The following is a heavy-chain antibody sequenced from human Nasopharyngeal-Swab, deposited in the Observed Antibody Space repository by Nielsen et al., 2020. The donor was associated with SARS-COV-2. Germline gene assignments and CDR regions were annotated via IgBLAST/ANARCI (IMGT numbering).Heavy chain of an antibody. CDR3: ARGLSGVVPAPILGLGPYHYYYYMDV. J-gene: IGHJ6*03. Sequence: AETLSLTCAVSGWSFSANYRGWIRQPPGKGLEWIAEINHSGSTNYNPSSKSRVTFSVETSVKQFSLELSSVTAADTAVYYCARGLSGVVPAPILGLGPYHYYYYMDVWGKGTTVTVSS. CDR2: INHSGST. CDR1: GWSFSANY. D-gene: IGHD2-2*01. V-gene: IGHV4-34*01.